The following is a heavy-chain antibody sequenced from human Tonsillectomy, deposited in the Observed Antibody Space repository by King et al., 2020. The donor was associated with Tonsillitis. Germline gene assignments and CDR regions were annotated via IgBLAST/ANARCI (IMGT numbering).Heavy chain of an antibody. V-gene: IGHV3-30-3*01. D-gene: IGHD3-10*01. CDR1: GFTFSSYA. CDR3: ARTGRATITGGDY. CDR2: KSYDGSNK. J-gene: IGHJ4*02. Sequence: VQLVESGGGVVQPGRSLRLSCAASGFTFSSYAMHWVRQAPGKGLEWGAVKSYDGSNKYYADSVKGRFTISRDNSKNTLYLQMNSLRAEDTAGYYCARTGRATITGGDYWGQGTLVTVSS.